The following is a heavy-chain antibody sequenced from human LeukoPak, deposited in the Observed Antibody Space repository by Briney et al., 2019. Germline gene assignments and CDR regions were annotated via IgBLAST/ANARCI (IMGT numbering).Heavy chain of an antibody. J-gene: IGHJ5*02. CDR3: ARDEKGSGYNWFDP. CDR2: FNAGNGNT. CDR1: GYTFTSYA. V-gene: IGHV1-3*01. D-gene: IGHD3-10*01. Sequence: ASVKVSCKASGYTFTSYAMHWVRQAPGQRLEWMGWFNAGNGNTKYSQKFQGRVTITRDTSASTAYMELSSLRSEDTAVYYCARDEKGSGYNWFDPWGQGTLVTVSS.